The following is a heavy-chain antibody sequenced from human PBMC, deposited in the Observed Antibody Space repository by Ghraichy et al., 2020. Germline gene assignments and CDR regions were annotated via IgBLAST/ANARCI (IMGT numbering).Heavy chain of an antibody. CDR2: ISYDGTTK. J-gene: IGHJ6*02. CDR1: GFPFSGHA. D-gene: IGHD3/OR15-3a*01. Sequence: GGSLRLSCTASGFPFSGHAMHWVRQAPGKGLEWVAVISYDGTTKYYADSVTGRFTIARDNSKNTLDLQMDSLRPDDTALYYCAREGEGCSGYDLWSDYYKYYYGMDVWGQGTTVTVSS. CDR3: AREGEGCSGYDLWSDYYKYYYGMDV. V-gene: IGHV3-30*04.